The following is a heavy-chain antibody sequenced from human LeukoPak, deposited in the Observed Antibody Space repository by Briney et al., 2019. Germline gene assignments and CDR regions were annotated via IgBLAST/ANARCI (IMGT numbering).Heavy chain of an antibody. Sequence: GGSLRLSCAASGFAFSSYSLNWVRQAPGKGLEWVSYIGTSSSRIYYVDSVKGRFTISRDNAKNSLYLQMNGLRAEDTAVYYCARGPSSQFRTDYWGQGTLVTVSS. CDR3: ARGPSSQFRTDY. CDR1: GFAFSSYS. CDR2: IGTSSSRI. V-gene: IGHV3-48*01. J-gene: IGHJ4*02. D-gene: IGHD2-2*01.